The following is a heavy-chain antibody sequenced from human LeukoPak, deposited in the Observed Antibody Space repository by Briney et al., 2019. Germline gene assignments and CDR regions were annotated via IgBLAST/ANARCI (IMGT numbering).Heavy chain of an antibody. CDR1: GYTFTSYY. CDR2: INPSSGST. V-gene: IGHV1-46*01. D-gene: IGHD6-19*01. Sequence: GASVTVSCKASGYTFTSYYMHWVRQAPGQGLEWLGIINPSSGSTSFAQSSQGRLTMTRDTSTSTVYMVLSSLRSEDTAVYYCATSGQQWLVGSDAFDIWGQGTMVTVSS. J-gene: IGHJ3*02. CDR3: ATSGQQWLVGSDAFDI.